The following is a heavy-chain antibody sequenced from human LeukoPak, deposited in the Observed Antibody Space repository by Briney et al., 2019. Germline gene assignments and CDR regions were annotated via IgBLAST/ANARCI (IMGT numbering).Heavy chain of an antibody. V-gene: IGHV3-23*01. CDR2: ISGSGGST. J-gene: IGHJ4*02. CDR1: GFTFSTYA. D-gene: IGHD1-26*01. CDR3: AKVGATGWYFDY. Sequence: GGSLRLSCAASGFTFSTYAMSWVRQAPGKGLEWVSGISGSGGSTYYADSLKGRFTISRDNSKNTLYLQVNSLRAEDTAVYYCAKVGATGWYFDYWGQGALVTVSS.